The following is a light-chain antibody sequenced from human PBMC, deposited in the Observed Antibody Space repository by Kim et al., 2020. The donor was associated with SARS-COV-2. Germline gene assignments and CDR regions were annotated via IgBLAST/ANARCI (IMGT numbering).Light chain of an antibody. CDR2: DVS. V-gene: IGLV2-14*03. J-gene: IGLJ3*02. Sequence: GQSITISCTGTRSDVGDHNYVCWYQQHPGKAPKLMILDVSNRPSGFSNRFSGSKSGNTASLTISGLQAEDEADYFCSSYSTSSTLVFGGGTKVTVL. CDR1: RSDVGDHNY. CDR3: SSYSTSSTLV.